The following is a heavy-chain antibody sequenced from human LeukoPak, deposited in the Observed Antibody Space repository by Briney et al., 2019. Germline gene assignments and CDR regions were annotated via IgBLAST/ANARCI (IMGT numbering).Heavy chain of an antibody. CDR3: ARARAGYYDSSGYWGVVGAFDI. Sequence: GASVKVSCKASGYTFTGYYMHWVRQAPGQGLEWMGWINPNSGGTNYAQKFQGRVTMTRDTSISTAYMELSRLRSDDTAVYYCARARAGYYDSSGYWGVVGAFDIWGQGTMVTVSS. D-gene: IGHD3-22*01. CDR1: GYTFTGYY. V-gene: IGHV1-2*02. J-gene: IGHJ3*02. CDR2: INPNSGGT.